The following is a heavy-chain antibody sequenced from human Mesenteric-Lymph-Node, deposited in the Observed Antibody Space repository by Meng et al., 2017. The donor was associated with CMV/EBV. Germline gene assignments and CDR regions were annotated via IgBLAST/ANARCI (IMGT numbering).Heavy chain of an antibody. J-gene: IGHJ6*02. D-gene: IGHD4-17*01. CDR1: GYTFTSYY. CDR2: INPSGGST. CDR3: ARDYGDYFRGSRGDYYYYGMDV. V-gene: IGHV1-46*01. Sequence: ASVKVSCKASGYTFTSYYMHWVRQAPGQGLGWMGIINPSGGSTSYAQKFQGRVTMTRDMSTSTVYMELSSLRSEDTVVYYCARDYGDYFRGSRGDYYYYGMDVWGQGTTVTVSS.